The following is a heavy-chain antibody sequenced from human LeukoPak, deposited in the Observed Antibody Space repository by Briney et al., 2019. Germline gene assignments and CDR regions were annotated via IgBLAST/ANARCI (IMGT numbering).Heavy chain of an antibody. D-gene: IGHD6-19*01. CDR1: GFTVSSKY. CDR3: ARDQWLDY. J-gene: IGHJ4*02. Sequence: GGSLGLSCAASGFTVSSKYMSWIRQAPGKGLQWVSVIYSGGYTDYADSVKGRFTVSRDNAKNSLYLQMNSLRAEDTAVYYCARDQWLDYWGQGTLVTVSS. V-gene: IGHV3-53*01. CDR2: IYSGGYT.